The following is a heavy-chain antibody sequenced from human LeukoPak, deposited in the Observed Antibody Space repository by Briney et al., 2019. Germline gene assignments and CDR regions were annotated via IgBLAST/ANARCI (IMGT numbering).Heavy chain of an antibody. CDR3: ARELYGGNSVWDY. D-gene: IGHD4-23*01. J-gene: IGHJ4*02. CDR2: IIWIGGST. Sequence: GGSLRLSCAASGFTFDDYGMSWGRQAPGEGLEWVSGIIWIGGSTDYADSVKGRFTISRDNAKNSLYLQMNRLRAEDTALYYCARELYGGNSVWDYWGQGTLVTVSS. V-gene: IGHV3-20*04. CDR1: GFTFDDYG.